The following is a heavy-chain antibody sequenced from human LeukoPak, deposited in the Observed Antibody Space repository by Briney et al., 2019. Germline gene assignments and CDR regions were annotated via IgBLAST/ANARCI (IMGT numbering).Heavy chain of an antibody. CDR3: ARAWTRGNSDAFDI. V-gene: IGHV3-48*03. CDR2: ISSGGSTI. CDR1: GFTFSSYE. Sequence: GGSLRLSCAASGFTFSSYEMNWVRQALGKGLEWVSYISSGGSTIYYPDSVKGRFTISRDNAKNSLYLQMNSLRAEDTAVYFCARAWTRGNSDAFDIWGQGTMVTVSS. D-gene: IGHD4-23*01. J-gene: IGHJ3*02.